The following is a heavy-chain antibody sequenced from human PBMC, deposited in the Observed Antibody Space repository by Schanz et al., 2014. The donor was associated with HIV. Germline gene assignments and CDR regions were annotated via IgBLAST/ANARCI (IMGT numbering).Heavy chain of an antibody. V-gene: IGHV3-30*03. CDR3: ARVANWDYYGMDV. D-gene: IGHD3-16*01. CDR1: GFTFSSDG. CDR2: ISDDGSNK. Sequence: QVQLVESGGGVVQPGRSLRLSCAASGFTFSSDGMHWVRQAPGKGLEWVAFISDDGSNKYYADSVKGRFTISRDNSKNTLYLQMNSLRAEDTAVYYCARVANWDYYGMDVWGRGTTVTVSS. J-gene: IGHJ6*02.